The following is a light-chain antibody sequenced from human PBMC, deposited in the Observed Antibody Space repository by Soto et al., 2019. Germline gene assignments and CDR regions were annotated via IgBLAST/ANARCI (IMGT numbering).Light chain of an antibody. CDR3: QSYDSSRVV. CDR2: GNS. J-gene: IGLJ2*01. V-gene: IGLV1-40*01. Sequence: QSVLTQPPSVSGAPGQRVTISCTGSSSNIGAGYDVHWYQQLPGTAPKLLIYGNSNRPSGVPDRFSGSKSGTSASLAITGLQAEDEADYYCQSYDSSRVVFGGGIKLTVL. CDR1: SSNIGAGYD.